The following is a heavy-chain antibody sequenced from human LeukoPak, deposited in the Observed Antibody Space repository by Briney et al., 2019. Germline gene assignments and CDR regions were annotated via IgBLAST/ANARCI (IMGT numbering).Heavy chain of an antibody. CDR3: ARAYRSSYYYGSPIDY. D-gene: IGHD3-10*01. CDR2: ISSSGSTI. V-gene: IGHV3-48*03. J-gene: IGHJ4*02. Sequence: GGSLRLSCAASGFTFSSYEMNWVRQAPGKGLEWVSYISSSGSTIYYADSVEGRFTISRDNAKNSLYLQMNSLRAEDTAVYYCARAYRSSYYYGSPIDYWGQGTLVTVSS. CDR1: GFTFSSYE.